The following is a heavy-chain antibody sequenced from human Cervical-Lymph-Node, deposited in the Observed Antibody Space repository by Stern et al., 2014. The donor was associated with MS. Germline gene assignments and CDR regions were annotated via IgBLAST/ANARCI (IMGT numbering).Heavy chain of an antibody. D-gene: IGHD1-26*01. CDR1: GYSFPNYW. J-gene: IGHJ4*02. CDR2: INPGDSYT. V-gene: IGHV5-51*01. Sequence: EVQLVQSGAEVKKPGESLKISCKGSGYSFPNYWIGWVRQMPGKGLEWMGIINPGDSYTRYSPPFQGQFTISVDKSTSTAYLQWSSLKASDTAMYYCARRHCASRSSCDYFDFWGQGTLVTVSS. CDR3: ARRHCASRSSCDYFDF.